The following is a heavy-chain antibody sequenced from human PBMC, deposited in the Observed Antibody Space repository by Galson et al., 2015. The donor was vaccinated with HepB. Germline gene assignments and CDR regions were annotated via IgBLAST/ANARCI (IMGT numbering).Heavy chain of an antibody. J-gene: IGHJ4*02. Sequence: SLRLSCAASGFTFSSYAMSWVRQAPGKGLEWVSTISGSGGTTYCADSVKGRFTISRDNSKNTQYLQMNSLRAEDTAIYYCAKLSGYDWDYWGQGTLVTVSS. V-gene: IGHV3-23*01. CDR3: AKLSGYDWDY. CDR2: ISGSGGTT. CDR1: GFTFSSYA. D-gene: IGHD5-12*01.